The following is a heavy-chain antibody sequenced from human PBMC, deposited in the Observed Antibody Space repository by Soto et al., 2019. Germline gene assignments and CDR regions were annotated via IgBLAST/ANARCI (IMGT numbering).Heavy chain of an antibody. CDR1: GGSFSGYY. V-gene: IGHV4-34*01. D-gene: IGHD3-3*01. CDR2: INHSGST. J-gene: IGHJ5*02. CDR3: ARGRRDGLRFLEWLSYSPFDP. Sequence: SETLSLTCAVYGGSFSGYYWSWIRQPPGKGLEWIGEINHSGSTNYNPSLKSRVTISVDTSKNQFSLKLSSVTAADTAVYYCARGRRDGLRFLEWLSYSPFDPWGQGTLVTVSS.